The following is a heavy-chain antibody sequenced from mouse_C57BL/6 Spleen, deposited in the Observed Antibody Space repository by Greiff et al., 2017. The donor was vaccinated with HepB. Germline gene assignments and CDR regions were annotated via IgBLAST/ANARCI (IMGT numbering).Heavy chain of an antibody. CDR1: GYTFTSYW. D-gene: IGHD1-1*01. CDR2: IDPSDSYT. J-gene: IGHJ4*01. V-gene: IGHV1-69*01. CDR3: ARDDTYGRGAMDY. Sequence: QVQLQQPGAELVMPGASVKLSCKASGYTFTSYWMHWVKQRPGQGLEWIGEIDPSDSYTNYNQKFKGKSTLTVDKSSSTAYMQFSSLTSEDSAVYYCARDDTYGRGAMDYWGQGTSVTVSS.